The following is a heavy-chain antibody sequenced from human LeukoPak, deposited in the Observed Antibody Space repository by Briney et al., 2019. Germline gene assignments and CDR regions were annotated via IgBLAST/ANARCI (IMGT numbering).Heavy chain of an antibody. CDR2: IWFDGSNK. V-gene: IGHV3-33*03. Sequence: PGRSLRLSCAAPGFTFSRFGMHWVRQAPGKGLEWVAAIWFDGSNKYYRDSVKGRFTISRDNSRNTLYLQMSSLRAEDTAVYYCAKERDNLGSYDYWGQGTLVTVSS. CDR3: AKERDNLGSYDY. D-gene: IGHD1-26*01. J-gene: IGHJ4*02. CDR1: GFTFSRFG.